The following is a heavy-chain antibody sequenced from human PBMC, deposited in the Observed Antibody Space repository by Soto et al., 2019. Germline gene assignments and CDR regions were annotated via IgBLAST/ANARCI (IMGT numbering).Heavy chain of an antibody. J-gene: IGHJ4*02. Sequence: ASETLSLTCTVSGDPIDTSSYCWGWIRQPPGKGLEWIGSVCYRGTTYYNPSLKSRLTISVDTSKRQFSLKLSSVTTADTAVFYCARQGEHSSSYFFDSWGQGTLVTVSS. V-gene: IGHV4-39*01. CDR1: GDPIDTSSYC. CDR2: VCYRGTT. D-gene: IGHD6-6*01. CDR3: ARQGEHSSSYFFDS.